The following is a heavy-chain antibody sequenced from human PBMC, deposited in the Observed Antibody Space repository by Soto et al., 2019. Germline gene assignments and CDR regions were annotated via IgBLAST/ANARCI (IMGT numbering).Heavy chain of an antibody. CDR3: ARANTPHSPAPS. Sequence: GGSLRLSCEAYGFTFSSYWMGWVRQAPGKGLEWVANINRDGSERYYVDSVKGRFTISRDNSKNTLYLQMNSLRAEDTAVYYCARANTPHSPAPSWGQGTLVTVSS. V-gene: IGHV3-7*03. J-gene: IGHJ5*02. CDR1: GFTFSSYW. CDR2: INRDGSER.